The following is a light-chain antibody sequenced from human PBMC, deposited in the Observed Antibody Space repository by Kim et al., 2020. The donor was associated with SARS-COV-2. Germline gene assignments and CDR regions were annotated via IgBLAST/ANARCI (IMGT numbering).Light chain of an antibody. J-gene: IGLJ2*01. Sequence: QLVLTQSPSDSASLGASVKLTCTLSSGHSSYAIAWHQQQPEKGPRYLMKLNSDGSHSKGDGIPDRFSGSSSGAERYLTISSLQSEDEADYYCQTWGTGIRVFGGGTQLTVL. V-gene: IGLV4-69*01. CDR3: QTWGTGIRV. CDR2: LNSDGSH. CDR1: SGHSSYA.